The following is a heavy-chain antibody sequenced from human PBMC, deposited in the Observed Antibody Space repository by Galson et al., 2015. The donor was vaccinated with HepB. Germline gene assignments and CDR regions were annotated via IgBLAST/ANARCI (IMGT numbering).Heavy chain of an antibody. CDR3: ARDHPGEEYGMDV. CDR2: IIPILGIA. CDR1: GGTFSSYA. V-gene: IGHV1-69*04. J-gene: IGHJ6*02. D-gene: IGHD1-14*01. Sequence: SVKVSCKASGGTFSSYAISWVRQAPGQGLEWMGRIIPILGIANYAQKFQGRVTITADKSTSTAYMELSSLRSEDTAVYYCARDHPGEEYGMDVWGQGTTVTVSS.